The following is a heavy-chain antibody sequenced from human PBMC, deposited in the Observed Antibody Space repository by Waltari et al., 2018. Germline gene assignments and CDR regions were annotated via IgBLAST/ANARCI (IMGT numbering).Heavy chain of an antibody. Sequence: QVQLVESGGGVVQPGMSLRLSCAASGFSLSNFGMHWVRQVPGKGLGWVEVAWVDGVKTYYADSVRGRVTISRDNSKNTLYLDIKNLRVDDTAIYYCAKDAFGNTYLDHWGQGTLVTVSS. CDR1: GFSLSNFG. CDR2: AWVDGVKT. D-gene: IGHD3-10*01. CDR3: AKDAFGNTYLDH. J-gene: IGHJ5*02. V-gene: IGHV3-33*06.